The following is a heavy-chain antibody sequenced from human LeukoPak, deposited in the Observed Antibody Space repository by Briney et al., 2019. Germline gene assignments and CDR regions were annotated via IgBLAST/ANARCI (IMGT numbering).Heavy chain of an antibody. D-gene: IGHD3-22*01. CDR1: GFSLSTSGMR. V-gene: IGHV2-70*04. CDR3: VRMGPSDSSAYYLFAY. CDR2: IDWDDDK. J-gene: IGHJ4*02. Sequence: ESGPTMVNPTQTLTLTCTFSGFSLSTSGMRVSWIRQPPGKALEWLARIDWDDDKFYSTSLKTRLTISKDTSKSQVVLTMTNMEPLDTATYYCVRMGPSDSSAYYLFAYWGQGTLVTVSS.